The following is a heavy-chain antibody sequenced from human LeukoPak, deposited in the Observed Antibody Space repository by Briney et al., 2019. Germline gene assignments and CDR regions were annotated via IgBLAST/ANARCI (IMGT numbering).Heavy chain of an antibody. J-gene: IGHJ5*01. CDR1: RGSVSSYY. V-gene: IGHV4-4*07. CDR3: VSPKTNGWFDS. CDR2: IYTSGST. Sequence: SETLSLTCTVSRGSVSSYYWSWIRQPAGKGLEWIGRIYTSGSTHYNPSLKSRVTMSVDTSKNQFSLKLRSVTAADTAVYYCVSPKTNGWFDSWGQGSLVTVSS. D-gene: IGHD2-8*01.